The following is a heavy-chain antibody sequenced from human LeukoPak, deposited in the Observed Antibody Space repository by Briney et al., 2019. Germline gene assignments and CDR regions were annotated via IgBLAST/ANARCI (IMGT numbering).Heavy chain of an antibody. J-gene: IGHJ4*02. CDR1: AFTCSTYS. V-gene: IGHV3-48*01. Sequence: GGSLRLSCAASAFTCSTYSMNLVRQAPGKGLEWLSYISSGSGTIYYADSVKGRFTISRDNAKNSLYLQMNSLRAEDTAVYYCARERVTVAGDYWGQGTLVTVSS. D-gene: IGHD6-19*01. CDR2: ISSGSGTI. CDR3: ARERVTVAGDY.